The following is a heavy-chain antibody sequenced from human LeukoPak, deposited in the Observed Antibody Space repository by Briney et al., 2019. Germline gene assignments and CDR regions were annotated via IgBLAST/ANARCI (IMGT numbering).Heavy chain of an antibody. V-gene: IGHV1-18*01. CDR1: GYTFTSYG. J-gene: IGHJ6*02. D-gene: IGHD2-15*01. CDR3: VRAARDYYYYYGMDV. Sequence: ASVKASCKASGYTFTSYGISWVRQAPGQGLECMGWISAYNGDTNYAQKLQGRVTMTTDTSTSTAYMELRSLRSDDTAVYYCVRAARDYYYYYGMDVWGQGTTVTVSS. CDR2: ISAYNGDT.